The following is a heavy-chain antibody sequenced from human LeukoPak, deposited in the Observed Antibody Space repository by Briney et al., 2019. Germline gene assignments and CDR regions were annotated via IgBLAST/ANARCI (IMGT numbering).Heavy chain of an antibody. V-gene: IGHV3-43D*03. CDR3: AKIGHYYDSSGYFDY. J-gene: IGHJ4*02. D-gene: IGHD3-22*01. Sequence: PGGSLRLSCAASGFTFDDYAMHWVRQAPGKGLEWVSLISWDGGSTYYADSVKGRFTISRDNSKNSLYLQMNSLRAEDTALYYCAKIGHYYDSSGYFDYWGQGTLVTVSS. CDR2: ISWDGGST. CDR1: GFTFDDYA.